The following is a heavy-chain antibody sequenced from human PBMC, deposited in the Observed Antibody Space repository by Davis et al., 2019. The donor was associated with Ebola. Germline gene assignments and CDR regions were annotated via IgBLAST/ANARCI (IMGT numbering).Heavy chain of an antibody. D-gene: IGHD6-19*01. CDR3: ARDLLSIAVAGFDP. Sequence: GESLKISCAASGFTFSSYGMHWVRQAPGKGLEWVAVISYDGSNKYYADSVKGRFTISRDNSKNTLYLQMNSLRDEDTAVYYCARDLLSIAVAGFDPWGQGTLVTVSS. J-gene: IGHJ5*02. CDR1: GFTFSSYG. V-gene: IGHV3-30*03. CDR2: ISYDGSNK.